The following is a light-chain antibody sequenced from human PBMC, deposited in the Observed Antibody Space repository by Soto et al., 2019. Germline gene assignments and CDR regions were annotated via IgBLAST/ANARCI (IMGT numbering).Light chain of an antibody. CDR1: QLIATN. CDR3: QQHNYRPPIT. CDR2: CIY. Sequence: DRVITQSPGTLCVSHGETATLSVSASQLIATNLAWYHQQHAQAPPILIYCIYIRAPAVPLRFSGSRCCTTYMLPITRLQSEEDSTYYCQQHNYRPPITFGQGTQVEIK. J-gene: IGKJ5*01. V-gene: IGKV3-15*01.